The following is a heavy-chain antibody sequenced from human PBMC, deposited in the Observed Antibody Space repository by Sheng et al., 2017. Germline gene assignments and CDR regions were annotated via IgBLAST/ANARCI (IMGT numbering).Heavy chain of an antibody. J-gene: IGHJ4*02. D-gene: IGHD4-17*01. Sequence: QVQLQESGPVLVKPSQTLSLTCAVSGGSISSGGYSWSWIRQPPGKGLEWIGYIYYSGSTYYNPSLKSRVIISVDTSKNQFSLKLSSVTAADTAVYFCAREKYGDYIDNVGPGNPGHRLL. CDR3: AREKYGDYIDN. CDR1: GGSISSGGYS. CDR2: IYYSGST. V-gene: IGHV4-30-4*07.